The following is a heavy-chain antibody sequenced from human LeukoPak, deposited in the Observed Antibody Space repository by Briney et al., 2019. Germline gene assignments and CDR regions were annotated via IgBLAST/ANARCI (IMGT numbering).Heavy chain of an antibody. CDR3: ASLWFGDGPRDGMDV. Sequence: SETLSLTCAVYGGSFSGYYWSWIRQPPGKGLEWMGEINHSGSTNDNPSLKSRVTISVDTSKNQFSLKLSSVTAADTAVYFCASLWFGDGPRDGMDVWGKGTTVTVSS. D-gene: IGHD3-10*01. J-gene: IGHJ6*04. CDR1: GGSFSGYY. V-gene: IGHV4-34*01. CDR2: INHSGST.